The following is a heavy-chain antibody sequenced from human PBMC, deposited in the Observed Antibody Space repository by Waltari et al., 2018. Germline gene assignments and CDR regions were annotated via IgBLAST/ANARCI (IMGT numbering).Heavy chain of an antibody. CDR3: ARDYYDSSGYRPNWFDP. V-gene: IGHV4-61*02. CDR1: GGSIRSGSYY. CDR2: IYTSGST. J-gene: IGHJ5*02. D-gene: IGHD3-22*01. Sequence: QVQLQESGPGLVKPSQTLSLTCTVPGGSIRSGSYYWSWIRQPAGKGLEWIGRIYTSGSTNYNPSLKSRVTISVDTSKNQFSLKLSSVTAADTAVYYCARDYYDSSGYRPNWFDPWGQGTLVTVSS.